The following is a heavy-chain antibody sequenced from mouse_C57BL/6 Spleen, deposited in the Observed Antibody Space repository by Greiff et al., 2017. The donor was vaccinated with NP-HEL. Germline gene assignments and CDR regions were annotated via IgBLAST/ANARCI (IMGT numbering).Heavy chain of an antibody. V-gene: IGHV1-64*01. J-gene: IGHJ4*01. D-gene: IGHD1-1*01. CDR1: GYTFTSYW. CDR2: IHPNSGST. Sequence: QVQLQQSGAELVKPGASVKLSCKASGYTFTSYWMHWVKQRPGQGLEWIGMIHPNSGSTNYNEKFKSKATLTVDKSSSTAYMQLSSLTSEDSAVYYCAITTVVAHYYAMDYWGQGTSVTVSS. CDR3: AITTVVAHYYAMDY.